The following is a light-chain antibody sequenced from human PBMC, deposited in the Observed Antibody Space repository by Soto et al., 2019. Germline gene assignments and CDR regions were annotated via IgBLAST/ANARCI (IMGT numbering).Light chain of an antibody. CDR3: SSYTSSSTLNYV. CDR1: SGDVGGYNY. V-gene: IGLV2-14*01. Sequence: QSVLTQPASVSGSPGQSITISCTGTSGDVGGYNYVSWYQQHPGKAPKLMIYDVSNRPSGVSNRFSGSKSGNTASLTISGLQAEDEADYYCSSYTSSSTLNYVFGTGTKVTV. J-gene: IGLJ1*01. CDR2: DVS.